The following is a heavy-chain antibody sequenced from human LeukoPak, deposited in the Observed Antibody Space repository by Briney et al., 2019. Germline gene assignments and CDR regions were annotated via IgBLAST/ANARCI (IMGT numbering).Heavy chain of an antibody. CDR3: ARSDSPHSTYYDFWSGYYTDAEYFQH. CDR2: INTNTGNP. CDR1: GYTFTSYA. D-gene: IGHD3-3*01. V-gene: IGHV7-4-1*02. Sequence: GASVKVSCKASGYTFTSYAMNWVRQAPGQGLEWMGWINTNTGNPTYAQGFTGRFVFSLDTSVSTAYLQISSLKAEDTAVYYCARSDSPHSTYYDFWSGYYTDAEYFQHWGQGTLVTVSS. J-gene: IGHJ1*01.